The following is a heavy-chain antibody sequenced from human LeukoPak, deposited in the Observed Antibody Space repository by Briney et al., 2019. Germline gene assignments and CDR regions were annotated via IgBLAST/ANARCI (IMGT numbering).Heavy chain of an antibody. CDR3: ATGITIFGVVINP. CDR2: IIPIFGTA. D-gene: IGHD3-3*01. J-gene: IGHJ5*02. V-gene: IGHV1-69*05. CDR1: GGTFSSYA. Sequence: SVKVSCKASGGTFSSYAISWVRQAPGQGLEWMGGIIPIFGTANYAQKFQGRVTITTDESTSTAYMELSSLRSEDTAVYYCATGITIFGVVINPWGQGTLVTVSS.